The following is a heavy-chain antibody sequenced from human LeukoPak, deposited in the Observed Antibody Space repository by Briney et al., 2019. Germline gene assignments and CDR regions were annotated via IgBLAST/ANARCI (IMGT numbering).Heavy chain of an antibody. Sequence: GGSLRLSCATSEFTFSSYAMSWVRQAPGKGLEWVSGSSGSGGNTYYADSVKGRFTISRDNSKNTLYLQMNSLRAEDTAVYHCAKDVHYFRSGTYYTLDYWGQGTLFTVSS. CDR1: EFTFSSYA. J-gene: IGHJ4*02. CDR2: SSGSGGNT. V-gene: IGHV3-23*01. D-gene: IGHD3-10*01. CDR3: AKDVHYFRSGTYYTLDY.